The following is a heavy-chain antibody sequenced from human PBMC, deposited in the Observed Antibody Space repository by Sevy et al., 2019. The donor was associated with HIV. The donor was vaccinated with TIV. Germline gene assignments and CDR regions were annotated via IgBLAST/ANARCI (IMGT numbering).Heavy chain of an antibody. CDR3: AREPVSYGSGIDY. D-gene: IGHD3-10*01. V-gene: IGHV3-53*01. J-gene: IGHJ4*02. Sequence: GGSLRLSCAASGFTVSTNYMSWVRQPPGKGLEWVSIIYSDGSTYYADSVKGRFTISRDHSKNMLYLQVNSLRAEDTAVYYCAREPVSYGSGIDYWGQGTLVTVSS. CDR1: GFTVSTNY. CDR2: IYSDGST.